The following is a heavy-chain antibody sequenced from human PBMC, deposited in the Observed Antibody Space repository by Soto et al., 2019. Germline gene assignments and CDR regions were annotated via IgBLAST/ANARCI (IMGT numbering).Heavy chain of an antibody. V-gene: IGHV1-2*02. CDR1: GYTFTGYY. D-gene: IGHD5-12*01. J-gene: IGHJ4*02. Sequence: ASVKVSCKASGYTFTGYYIHWVRQAPGQGLEWMGWINPNSGASNYAQKFQGRVTMTRDTSISTAYMELSRLRSDDTAVYYCARDIVSTIGDFDYWGLGTLVTVSS. CDR2: INPNSGAS. CDR3: ARDIVSTIGDFDY.